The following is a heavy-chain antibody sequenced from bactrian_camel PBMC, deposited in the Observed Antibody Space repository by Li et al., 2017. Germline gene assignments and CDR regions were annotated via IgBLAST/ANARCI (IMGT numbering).Heavy chain of an antibody. CDR2: IDTGDGST. J-gene: IGHJ4*01. Sequence: QLVESGGGSVQPGGSLRLSCVASGYTFNTYSWFRQAPGQEREGVAAIDTGDGSTYYLNSVEGRFTISHDNAKNTLYLQMNNLKPEDTAMYYCGTNKYYRGSACCNSDFSHWGQGTQVTVS. V-gene: IGHV3S28*01. CDR1: GYTFNTY. D-gene: IGHD2*01. CDR3: GTNKYYRGSACCNSDFSH.